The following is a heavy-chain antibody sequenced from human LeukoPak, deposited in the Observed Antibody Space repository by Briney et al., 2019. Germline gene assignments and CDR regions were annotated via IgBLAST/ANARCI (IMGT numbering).Heavy chain of an antibody. CDR3: ARDLYSFDY. J-gene: IGHJ4*02. Sequence: PGGSLRLSCAASGFTFSSYWMTWVRQAPGKGLEWVANIKQDGREKYYVDSVKGRFTISRDNAKNSLYLQMNSLRAEDTALYYCARDLYSFDYWGQGTLVTVSS. CDR1: GFTFSSYW. CDR2: IKQDGREK. V-gene: IGHV3-7*01. D-gene: IGHD1-26*01.